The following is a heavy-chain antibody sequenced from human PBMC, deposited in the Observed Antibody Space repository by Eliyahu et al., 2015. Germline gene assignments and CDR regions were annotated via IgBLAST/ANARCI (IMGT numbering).Heavy chain of an antibody. CDR3: ARTVGRQAPDF. D-gene: IGHD1-26*01. V-gene: IGHV1-69*01. CDR2: IIPNFGTA. CDR1: GVIFSSYT. J-gene: IGHJ4*02. Sequence: QVQLVQSGAEVXRPGSSVKXXCKXSGVIFSSYTIHWVRQAPGQGLEWVGGIIPNFGTATYAQKFRGRVSITADASTSTDYMEISNLRSDDTAVYYCARTVGRQAPDFWGQGTLVTVSS.